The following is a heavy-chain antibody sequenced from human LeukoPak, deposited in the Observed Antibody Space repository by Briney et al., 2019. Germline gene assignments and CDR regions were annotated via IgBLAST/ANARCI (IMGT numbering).Heavy chain of an antibody. CDR3: AREFVGIAAAGTAEYFQH. CDR2: IIPIFGTA. Sequence: ASVKVSCKASGGTFSSYAISWVRQAPGQGLEWMGGIIPIFGTANYAQKFQGRVTITADESTSTAYMELSSLRSEDTAVYYCAREFVGIAAAGTAEYFQHWGQGTLVTVSS. D-gene: IGHD6-13*01. V-gene: IGHV1-69*13. CDR1: GGTFSSYA. J-gene: IGHJ1*01.